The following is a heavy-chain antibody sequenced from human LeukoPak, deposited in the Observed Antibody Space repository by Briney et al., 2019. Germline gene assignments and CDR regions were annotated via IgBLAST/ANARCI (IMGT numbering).Heavy chain of an antibody. CDR2: TYYRSKWYN. V-gene: IGHV6-1*01. Sequence: SQTLSLTCAISGDRVSSNSAAWNWIRQSPSRGLEWLGRTYYRSKWYNDYAVSVKSRITINPDTSKNQFSLQLNSVTPEDTAVYYCARQTSPGIAAAGPWFDPWGQGTLVTVSS. D-gene: IGHD6-13*01. CDR3: ARQTSPGIAAAGPWFDP. J-gene: IGHJ5*02. CDR1: GDRVSSNSAA.